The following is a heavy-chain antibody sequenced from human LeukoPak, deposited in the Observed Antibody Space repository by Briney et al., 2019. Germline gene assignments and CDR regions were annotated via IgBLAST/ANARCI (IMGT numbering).Heavy chain of an antibody. CDR2: IRSKAYEGTT. Sequence: GGSLRLSCTASGFTLGDYVMSWVRPAPGQGLEGVGFIRSKAYEGTTEYAASVTGRLTISRDYTKSIAYLQMNRLKTEDRAVYYCTRAHLYQPYYDFWSGYYNYWGQGTLVTVSS. D-gene: IGHD3-3*01. V-gene: IGHV3-49*04. CDR1: GFTLGDYV. CDR3: TRAHLYQPYYDFWSGYYNY. J-gene: IGHJ4*02.